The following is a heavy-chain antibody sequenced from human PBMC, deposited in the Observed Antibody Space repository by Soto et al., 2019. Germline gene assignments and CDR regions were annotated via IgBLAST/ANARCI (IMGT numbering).Heavy chain of an antibody. D-gene: IGHD6-13*01. V-gene: IGHV1-69*01. J-gene: IGHJ6*02. Sequence: QVQLVQSGAEVKKPGSSVKVSCKASGGTFSSYAISWVRQAPGQGLAWMGGIIPIFGTANYAQKFQGRVTIPADDSTSTAYMELSSLRSEDTAVYYCARDLVRIAAAGTDYYYYGMDVWGQGTTVTVSS. CDR1: GGTFSSYA. CDR3: ARDLVRIAAAGTDYYYYGMDV. CDR2: IIPIFGTA.